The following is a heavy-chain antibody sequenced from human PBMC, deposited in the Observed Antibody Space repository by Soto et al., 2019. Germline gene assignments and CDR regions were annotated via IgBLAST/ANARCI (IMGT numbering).Heavy chain of an antibody. CDR3: ARDVFYYDSRYGMDV. J-gene: IGHJ6*02. CDR2: ISGSGGST. V-gene: IGHV3-23*01. D-gene: IGHD3-22*01. Sequence: GGSLRLSCAASGFTFSSYAMSWVRQAPGKGLEWVSAISGSGGSTYYADSVKGRFTISRDNSKNTLYLQMNSLRAEDTAVYYCARDVFYYDSRYGMDVWGQGTMVTVSS. CDR1: GFTFSSYA.